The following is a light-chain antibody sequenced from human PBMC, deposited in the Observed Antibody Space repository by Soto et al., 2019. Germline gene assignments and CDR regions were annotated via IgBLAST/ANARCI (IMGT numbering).Light chain of an antibody. J-gene: IGKJ1*01. CDR1: QSVSSN. CDR2: GAY. Sequence: VMTQSPATLSLSPGESATLSCRASQSVSSNLAWYQQKPGQAPRLLIYGAYTRATGIPARFSGSGSGTDFTLTISRLEPEDFAVYYCQQYNNWPPWTCGQGTKVDIK. V-gene: IGKV3-15*01. CDR3: QQYNNWPPWT.